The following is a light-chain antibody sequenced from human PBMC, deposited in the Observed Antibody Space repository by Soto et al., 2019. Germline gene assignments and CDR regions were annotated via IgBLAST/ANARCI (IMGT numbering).Light chain of an antibody. CDR1: QSVSSN. J-gene: IGKJ1*01. Sequence: EIVMTQSPAILSVSPGDRATLSCRASQSVSSNLAWYQQRPGQAPRLLLYGASTRATGIPARFSGSGSGTAFTLTITSLQSEDFAIYYCQQYYDWPPGRTFGQRTVVEIK. CDR2: GAS. CDR3: QQYYDWPPGRT. V-gene: IGKV3-15*01.